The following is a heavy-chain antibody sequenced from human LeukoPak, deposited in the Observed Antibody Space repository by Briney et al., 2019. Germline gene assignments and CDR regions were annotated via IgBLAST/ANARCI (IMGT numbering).Heavy chain of an antibody. CDR2: IYYSGST. CDR1: GGSISSGGYY. V-gene: IGHV4-31*03. J-gene: IGHJ3*02. Sequence: SETLSLTCTVSGGSISSGGYYWSWIRQHPGKGLEWIGYIYYSGSTYYNPSLKSRVTISVDTSKNQFSLKLSSVTAADTAVYYCATSVYSSGWYRLSDGFDIWGQGTLVTVSS. D-gene: IGHD6-19*01. CDR3: ATSVYSSGWYRLSDGFDI.